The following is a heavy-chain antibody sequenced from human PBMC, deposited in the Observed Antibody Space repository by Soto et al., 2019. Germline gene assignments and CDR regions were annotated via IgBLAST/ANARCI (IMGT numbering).Heavy chain of an antibody. CDR3: ARAGFSYGHLLF. CDR1: GGPIKTGDYY. V-gene: IGHV4-30-4*01. D-gene: IGHD3-10*01. CDR2: VFYSGAT. Sequence: QVQLKESGPGLVKPSETLSLTCNVSGGPIKTGDYYWNWIRQPPGKGLEWIGYVFYSGATNYSPSLKSRAAISMDTSKNQFSLSLTSVTAADTPVYYCARAGFSYGHLLFWGQGIRVTVST. J-gene: IGHJ4*02.